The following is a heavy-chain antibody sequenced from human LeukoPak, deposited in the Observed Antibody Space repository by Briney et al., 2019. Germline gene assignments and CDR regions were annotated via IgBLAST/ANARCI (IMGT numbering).Heavy chain of an antibody. CDR3: VRDFRSADY. CDR2: ICPDGTVT. CDR1: RFSLSTYC. V-gene: IGHV3-74*01. Sequence: GGSLKLSCAAPRFSLSTYCMHWVRQAPGKGPMWVSRICPDGTVTNYADSVKARFSISRDNARNTVYLQMNSLRAEDTAVYYCVRDFRSADYWGQGTLVTVSS. J-gene: IGHJ4*02.